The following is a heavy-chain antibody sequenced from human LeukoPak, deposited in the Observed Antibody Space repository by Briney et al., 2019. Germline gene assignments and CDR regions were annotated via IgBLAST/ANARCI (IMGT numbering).Heavy chain of an antibody. D-gene: IGHD6-13*01. J-gene: IGHJ3*02. CDR1: GYSFTSYW. Sequence: GESLKISCKGSGYSFTSYWIGWVRQMPGKGLEWMGIIFPGDSHTTYSPSFQGQVTISTDKSISTAYLHYTSLKASDTAMYYCARRLAAAGYDAFDIWGQGTMVTVSS. V-gene: IGHV5-51*01. CDR3: ARRLAAAGYDAFDI. CDR2: IFPGDSHT.